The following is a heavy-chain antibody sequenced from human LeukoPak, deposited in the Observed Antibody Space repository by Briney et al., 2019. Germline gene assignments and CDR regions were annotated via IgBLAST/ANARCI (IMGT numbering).Heavy chain of an antibody. D-gene: IGHD3-22*01. Sequence: SETLSLTCTVSGGSISSSTYYWGWIRQPPGKGLEWIGSIFYSGSTYYNPSLKSRVTISVDTSKNQFSLKLSSVTAADTAVYYCARTYYYDSSGYYGGAFDIWGQGTMVTVSS. J-gene: IGHJ3*02. V-gene: IGHV4-39*07. CDR2: IFYSGST. CDR3: ARTYYYDSSGYYGGAFDI. CDR1: GGSISSSTYY.